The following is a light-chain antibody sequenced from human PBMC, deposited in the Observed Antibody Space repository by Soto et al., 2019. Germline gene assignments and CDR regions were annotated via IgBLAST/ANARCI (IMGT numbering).Light chain of an antibody. Sequence: DIQMTQSPSSLSASVGDRVTITCRASQSISSYLAWYQQKPGKVPKLLIYAASTLQSGVPSRFSGSGSGTDFTLTIGSLQPEDVATYYCQKYNSAPPALTFGGGTKVEIK. V-gene: IGKV1-27*01. CDR1: QSISSY. J-gene: IGKJ4*01. CDR2: AAS. CDR3: QKYNSAPPALT.